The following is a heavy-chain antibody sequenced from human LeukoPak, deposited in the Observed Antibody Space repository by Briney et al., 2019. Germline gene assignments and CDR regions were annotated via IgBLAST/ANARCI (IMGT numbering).Heavy chain of an antibody. D-gene: IGHD3-22*01. CDR2: ISAYNGNT. J-gene: IGHJ4*02. V-gene: IGHV1-18*01. CDR3: ARIPYYDSSGYPMAVDY. Sequence: ASVKVSCKASGYTFTSYGISWVRQAPGQGLEWMGWISAYNGNTNYAQKLQGRDTMTTDTSTSTAYMELRSLRSDDTAVYYCARIPYYDSSGYPMAVDYWGQGTLVTVSS. CDR1: GYTFTSYG.